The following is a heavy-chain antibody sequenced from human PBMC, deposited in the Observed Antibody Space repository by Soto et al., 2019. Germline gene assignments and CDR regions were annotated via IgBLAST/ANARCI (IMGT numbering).Heavy chain of an antibody. Sequence: PGGSLRLSCATSGFTFSSYAMSWVRQAPGKGLEWVSLIGGSSAATHYADSVKGRFTISRDKSKKTLYLQMNGLRAEDTAVYFCAKDSQYYYDSGGYSAFDIWGQGTMVTVSS. CDR3: AKDSQYYYDSGGYSAFDI. CDR1: GFTFSSYA. D-gene: IGHD3-22*01. J-gene: IGHJ3*02. CDR2: IGGSSAAT. V-gene: IGHV3-23*01.